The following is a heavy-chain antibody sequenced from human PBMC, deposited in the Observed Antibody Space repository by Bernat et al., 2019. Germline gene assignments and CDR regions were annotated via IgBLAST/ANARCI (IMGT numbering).Heavy chain of an antibody. V-gene: IGHV3-15*01. CDR1: GFTFSGSA. CDR2: IRSKTDGGTT. CDR3: TTDQGYCSGGSCPPGVGY. D-gene: IGHD2-15*01. J-gene: IGHJ4*02. Sequence: EVQLVESGGGLVQPGGSLKLSCAASGFTFSGSAMHWVRQASGKGLEWVGRIRSKTDGGTTDYAAPVKGRFTISRDDSKNTLYLQMNSLKTEDTAVYYCTTDQGYCSGGSCPPGVGYWGQGTLVTVSS.